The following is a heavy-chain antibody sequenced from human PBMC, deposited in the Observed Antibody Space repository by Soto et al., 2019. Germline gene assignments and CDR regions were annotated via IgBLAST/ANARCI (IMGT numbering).Heavy chain of an antibody. J-gene: IGHJ6*02. CDR1: GGTFSSYA. Sequence: QVQLVQSGAEVKKPGSSVKVSCKASGGTFSSYAISWVRQAPGQGLEWMGGIIPIFGTANDAQKFQGRVTLTEDESTRQAYMDLSSMRSEETVVYYCASPAVSRPYLYYGSGRGDGMDVWGQGTTVTVSS. CDR2: IIPIFGTA. V-gene: IGHV1-69*01. D-gene: IGHD3-10*01. CDR3: ASPAVSRPYLYYGSGRGDGMDV.